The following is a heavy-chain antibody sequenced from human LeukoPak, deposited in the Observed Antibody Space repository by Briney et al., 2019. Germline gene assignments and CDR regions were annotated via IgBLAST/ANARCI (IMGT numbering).Heavy chain of an antibody. V-gene: IGHV1-8*03. J-gene: IGHJ6*03. D-gene: IGHD1-26*01. CDR1: GCTFTSYD. CDR3: ARLELYYYYMDV. Sequence: ASVKVSCKASGCTFTSYDINWVRQATGQGLEWMGWMNPNSGNTGYAQKFQGRVTITRNTSISTAYMELSSLRSEDTAVYYCARLELYYYYMDVWGKGTTVTVSS. CDR2: MNPNSGNT.